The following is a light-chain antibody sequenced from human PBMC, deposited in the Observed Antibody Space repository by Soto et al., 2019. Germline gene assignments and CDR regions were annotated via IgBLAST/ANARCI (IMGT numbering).Light chain of an antibody. J-gene: IGLJ1*01. CDR2: EVT. CDR3: SSYTTSSTSG. Sequence: QSALTQPASVSASPGQSITISCTGTSSDVGTYDDVSCYRQHPGKAPKLLIYEVTNRPSGVSNRFSGSKSGNTASLTISGLQAEDEADYYCSSYTTSSTSGFGSGTKVTVL. V-gene: IGLV2-14*01. CDR1: SSDVGTYDD.